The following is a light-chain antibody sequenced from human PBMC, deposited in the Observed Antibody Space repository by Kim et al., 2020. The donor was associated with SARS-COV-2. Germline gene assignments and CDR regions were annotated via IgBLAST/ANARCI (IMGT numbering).Light chain of an antibody. Sequence: EIVLTQSPGTLSLSPGERATLSCRASQSVRNNYLAWYQQKPGQAHRLLIYGASSRATGIPDRFSASGSGTDFTLTINRLEPEDSAVYYCQQYGSAPNTFAQGTKLEI. V-gene: IGKV3-20*01. CDR3: QQYGSAPNT. CDR1: QSVRNNY. CDR2: GAS. J-gene: IGKJ2*01.